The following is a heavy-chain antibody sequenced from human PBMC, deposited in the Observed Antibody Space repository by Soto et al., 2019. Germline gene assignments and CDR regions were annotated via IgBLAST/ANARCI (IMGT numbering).Heavy chain of an antibody. CDR1: GGSIRSSSYY. D-gene: IGHD3-10*01. V-gene: IGHV4-39*01. CDR3: ARLYQYFFGDLLSCYFDY. CDR2: MHYSGST. Sequence: SETLSLTCTVSGGSIRSSSYYWGWIRQSPGKGLEWIGSMHYSGSTLYNPSLKSRVTISVDTSKNQFSLKLSSVTAADTAVYYCARLYQYFFGDLLSCYFDYWGQGALVT. J-gene: IGHJ4*02.